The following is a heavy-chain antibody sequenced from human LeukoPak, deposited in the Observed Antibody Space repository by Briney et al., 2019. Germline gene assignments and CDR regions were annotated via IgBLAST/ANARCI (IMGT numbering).Heavy chain of an antibody. V-gene: IGHV3-30-3*01. CDR2: TSSDLNVK. Sequence: QPGGSLRLSCAASGFTFRNYVIHWVRRAPGEGLEWVAVTSSDLNVKLYADSVKGRFTISRDNSRSTLYLQMNSLRPEDTAIYYCAREGYYGSGSPPSLYFDYWGQGTLVTVSS. D-gene: IGHD3-10*01. CDR1: GFTFRNYV. J-gene: IGHJ4*02. CDR3: AREGYYGSGSPPSLYFDY.